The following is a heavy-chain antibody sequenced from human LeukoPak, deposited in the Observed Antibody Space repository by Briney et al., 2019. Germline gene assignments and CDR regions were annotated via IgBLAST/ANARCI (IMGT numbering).Heavy chain of an antibody. Sequence: SETLSLTCTVSGYSINSGYYWVWIRQPPGKGLEWIGSIYRSGSTNYNPSLKSRVTISVDTSKNQFSLKVSSVAAADTAVYYCARGDCSGSICYSPMDVWGTGTTVTVSS. CDR3: ARGDCSGSICYSPMDV. CDR2: IYRSGST. CDR1: GYSINSGYY. D-gene: IGHD2-21*01. J-gene: IGHJ6*03. V-gene: IGHV4-38-2*02.